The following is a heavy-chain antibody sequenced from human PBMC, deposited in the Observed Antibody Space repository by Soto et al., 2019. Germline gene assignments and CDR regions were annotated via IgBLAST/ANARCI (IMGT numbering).Heavy chain of an antibody. Sequence: QVQLVESGGGVVQPGRSLRLSCAASGFTFTSYAMHWVRQAPGKGLEWVAIISNDGSNKYYVDSVKGRFTISRDNPKNTLYLQMNSLRPEDTAVYYCVRRGGTYGDVFDIWGQGTMVTVSS. V-gene: IGHV3-30-3*01. CDR3: VRRGGTYGDVFDI. CDR2: ISNDGSNK. J-gene: IGHJ3*02. CDR1: GFTFTSYA. D-gene: IGHD1-26*01.